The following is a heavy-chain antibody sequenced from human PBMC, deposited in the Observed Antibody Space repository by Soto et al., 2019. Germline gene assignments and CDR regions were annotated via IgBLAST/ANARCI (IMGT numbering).Heavy chain of an antibody. CDR3: ARVQGTIFGVVITPGWFDP. Sequence: SVKVSCKASGGTFSSYAISWVRQAPGQGLEWMGGIIPIFGTANYAQKFQGRVTITADESTSTAYMELSSLRSEDTAVYYCARVQGTIFGVVITPGWFDPWGQGTLVTVSS. CDR2: IIPIFGTA. D-gene: IGHD3-3*01. CDR1: GGTFSSYA. J-gene: IGHJ5*02. V-gene: IGHV1-69*13.